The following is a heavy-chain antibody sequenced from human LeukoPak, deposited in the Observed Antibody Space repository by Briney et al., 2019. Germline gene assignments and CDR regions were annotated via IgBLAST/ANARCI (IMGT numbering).Heavy chain of an antibody. CDR1: GYTSTRHD. CDR3: ARYTIANGFDM. J-gene: IGHJ3*02. V-gene: IGHV1-8*01. Sequence: GASVKVSCKAAGYTSTRHDINWVRQATGKGLEWLGWMNPSDQTGNAQNFQGRLTFTRDISRNTAYMELSSLTPDDTAVYFCARYTIANGFDMWGQGTMVTVSS. D-gene: IGHD2-21*01. CDR2: MNPSDQT.